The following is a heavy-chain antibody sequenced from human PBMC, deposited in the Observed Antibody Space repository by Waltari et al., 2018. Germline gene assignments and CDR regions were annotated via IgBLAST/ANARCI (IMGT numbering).Heavy chain of an antibody. V-gene: IGHV4-38-2*01. CDR3: TRRMMTAIAGGGASDV. CDR1: GYSLSSGWY. D-gene: IGHD2-21*01. J-gene: IGHJ3*01. CDR2: LYGTATT. Sequence: QVQLQESGPRLVKPSETLSLSCAVSGYSLSSGWYWVWMRHLPGKGLEWIGSLYGTATTSYSPSLQSRVTISSDTSTNNFYLNLTSVTAADTATYYCTRRMMTAIAGGGASDVWGQGTLVTVSS.